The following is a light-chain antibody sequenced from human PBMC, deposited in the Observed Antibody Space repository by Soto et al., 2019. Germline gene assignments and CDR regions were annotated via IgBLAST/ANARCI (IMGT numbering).Light chain of an antibody. CDR1: SSDVGDYNY. CDR3: WSYAGSYTWV. Sequence: QSALTQPRSVSGSPGQSVTISCTGTSSDVGDYNYVSWYQQYPGKAPKVVISDVSRRPSGVPERFSGSKSGNTASLTISGLPAEGGADYYCWSYAGSYTWVFGGGTKLTVL. CDR2: DVS. J-gene: IGLJ3*02. V-gene: IGLV2-11*01.